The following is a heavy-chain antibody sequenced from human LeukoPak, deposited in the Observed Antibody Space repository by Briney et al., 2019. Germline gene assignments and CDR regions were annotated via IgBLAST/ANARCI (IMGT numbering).Heavy chain of an antibody. CDR1: GGTFSSYA. CDR2: IIPIFGTA. D-gene: IGHD2-2*01. Sequence: ASVKVSCKASGGTFSSYAISWVRQAPGQGLEWMGGIIPIFGTANYAQKFQGRVTITADESTSTAYMELSSLRSEDTAVYYCARDLPRVVVPAAENPDAFDIWGQGTMVTVSS. J-gene: IGHJ3*02. CDR3: ARDLPRVVVPAAENPDAFDI. V-gene: IGHV1-69*13.